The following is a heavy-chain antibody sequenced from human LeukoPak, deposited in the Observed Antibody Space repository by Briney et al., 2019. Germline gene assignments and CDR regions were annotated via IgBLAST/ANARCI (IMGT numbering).Heavy chain of an antibody. D-gene: IGHD5-18*01. J-gene: IGHJ4*02. CDR2: ISSLGSTI. Sequence: GGSLRLSCAASGFTFSSYSMNWVRQAPGKGLEWVSYISSLGSTIYYADSVKGRFTISRDNAKNSLYLQMNSLRAEDTAVYYCARDLAYSRLDYWGQGMLVTVSS. V-gene: IGHV3-48*01. CDR1: GFTFSSYS. CDR3: ARDLAYSRLDY.